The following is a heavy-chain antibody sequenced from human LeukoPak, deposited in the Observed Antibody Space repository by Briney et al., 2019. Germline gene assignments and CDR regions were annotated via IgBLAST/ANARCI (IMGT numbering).Heavy chain of an antibody. D-gene: IGHD3-3*02. Sequence: GASVKVSCKASGYTFTGYYMHWVRQAPGQGLEGMGWINPNSGGTNYAQKFQGRVTMTRDTSISTAYMELSRLRSDDTAVYYCARDWVHSDAFDIWGQGTMVTVSS. J-gene: IGHJ3*02. CDR1: GYTFTGYY. CDR2: INPNSGGT. V-gene: IGHV1-2*02. CDR3: ARDWVHSDAFDI.